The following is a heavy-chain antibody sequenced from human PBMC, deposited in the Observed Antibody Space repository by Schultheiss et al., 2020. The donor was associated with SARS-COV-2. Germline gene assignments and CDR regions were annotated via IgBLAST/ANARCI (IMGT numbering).Heavy chain of an antibody. J-gene: IGHJ4*02. V-gene: IGHV3-23*01. Sequence: GESLKISCAASGFTFSSYAMSWVRQAPGKGLEWVSSISGSGGSTYYADSVKGRFTISRDNSKNTLYLQMNSLRAEDTAVYYCAKDQYCSSTSCPRGIDYWGQGTLVTVSS. CDR2: ISGSGGST. CDR1: GFTFSSYA. CDR3: AKDQYCSSTSCPRGIDY. D-gene: IGHD2-2*01.